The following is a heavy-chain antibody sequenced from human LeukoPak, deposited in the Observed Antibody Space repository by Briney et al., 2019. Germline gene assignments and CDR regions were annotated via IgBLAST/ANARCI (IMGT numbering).Heavy chain of an antibody. Sequence: PSETLSLTCTVSRGSISGSIRRYYWSWLRQPPGKGLEWIGYISSSGSVNDNPSLSSRVTISVDTSKNQFFLNLSSVSAADPAVYYCARIPLGYSGAYYFDYWGQGTLVTVSP. CDR2: ISSSGSV. J-gene: IGHJ4*02. CDR3: ARIPLGYSGAYYFDY. D-gene: IGHD5-12*01. V-gene: IGHV4-61*01. CDR1: RGSISGSIRRYY.